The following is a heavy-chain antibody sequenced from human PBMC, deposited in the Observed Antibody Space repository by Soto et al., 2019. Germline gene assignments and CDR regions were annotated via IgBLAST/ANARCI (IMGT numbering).Heavy chain of an antibody. V-gene: IGHV3-48*02. Sequence: GGSLRLSCVASGLSLANYHMNWVRQTPGKGLEWISYTSPRGATLYYAESVEGRFTISRDNGRNSLFLQMNRLRDEDTALFFCAKGPDNNVGGRYYFDSWGQGGQVTVSS. J-gene: IGHJ4*02. D-gene: IGHD1-1*01. CDR1: GLSLANYH. CDR3: AKGPDNNVGGRYYFDS. CDR2: TSPRGATL.